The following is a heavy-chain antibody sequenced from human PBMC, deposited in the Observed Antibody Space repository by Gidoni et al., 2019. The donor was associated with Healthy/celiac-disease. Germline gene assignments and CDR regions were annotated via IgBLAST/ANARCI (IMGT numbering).Heavy chain of an antibody. V-gene: IGHV4-30-4*01. Sequence: QVQLQESGPGLVKPSQNLSLTCTVTGGPISSADYYWSWIRQPPGKGLEWIGYIYYSGSTYYNPSLTSRVTRSVDTSKNQFSLKLSSVTAADTAVYYCARDGRHIAGGDYWGQGTLVTVSS. CDR2: IYYSGST. CDR1: GGPISSADYY. CDR3: ARDGRHIAGGDY. D-gene: IGHD6-13*01. J-gene: IGHJ4*02.